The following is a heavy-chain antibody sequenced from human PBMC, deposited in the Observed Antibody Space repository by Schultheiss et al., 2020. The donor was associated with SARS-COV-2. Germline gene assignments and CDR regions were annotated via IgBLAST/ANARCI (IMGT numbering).Heavy chain of an antibody. CDR2: IYYSGST. CDR1: GGSFSGYY. CDR3: ARVVGAGVRNFYYYKGMDV. D-gene: IGHD2-2*01. J-gene: IGHJ6*02. Sequence: SETLSLTCAVYGGSFSGYYWSWIRQPAGKGLEWIGRIYYSGSTYYNPSLKSRVTISVDTSKNQFSLKLRSVTAADTAVYYCARVVGAGVRNFYYYKGMDVWGQGTTVTVSS. V-gene: IGHV4-59*10.